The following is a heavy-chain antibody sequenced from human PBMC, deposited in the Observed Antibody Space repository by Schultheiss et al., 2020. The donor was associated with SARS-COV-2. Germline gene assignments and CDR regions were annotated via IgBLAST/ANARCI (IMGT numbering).Heavy chain of an antibody. Sequence: GGSLRLSCAASGFTFSSYAMSWVRQAPGKGLEWVANIKQDGSEKYYVDSVKGRFTISRDNAKNSLYLQMNSLRAEDTALYYCASRDYWGQGTLVTVSS. J-gene: IGHJ4*02. CDR2: IKQDGSEK. V-gene: IGHV3-7*03. CDR1: GFTFSSYA. CDR3: ASRDY.